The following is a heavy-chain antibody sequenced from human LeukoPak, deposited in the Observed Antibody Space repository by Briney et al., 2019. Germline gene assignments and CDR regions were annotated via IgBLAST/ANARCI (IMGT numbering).Heavy chain of an antibody. CDR3: AKGVVAAISYSGSRNEFDY. CDR2: IRYDGSNK. D-gene: IGHD2-15*01. CDR1: GFTFSSYG. Sequence: PGGSLRLSCAAPGFTFSSYGMHWVRQAPGKGLEWVAFIRYDGSNKYYADSVKGRFTISRDNSKNTLYLQMNSLRAEDTAVYYCAKGVVAAISYSGSRNEFDYWGQGTLVTVSS. J-gene: IGHJ4*02. V-gene: IGHV3-30*02.